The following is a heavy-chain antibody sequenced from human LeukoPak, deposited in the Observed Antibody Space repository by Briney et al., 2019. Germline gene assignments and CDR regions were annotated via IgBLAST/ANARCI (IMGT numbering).Heavy chain of an antibody. CDR2: ISSSSSYI. CDR3: ARGWYYYDSSGSMDY. D-gene: IGHD3-22*01. J-gene: IGHJ4*02. Sequence: PGGSLRLSCAASGFTFSSYWMSWVRQAPGKGLEWVSSISSSSSYIYYADSVKGRFTISRDNAKNSLYLQMNSLRAEDTAVYYCARGWYYYDSSGSMDYWGQGTLVTVSS. CDR1: GFTFSSYW. V-gene: IGHV3-21*01.